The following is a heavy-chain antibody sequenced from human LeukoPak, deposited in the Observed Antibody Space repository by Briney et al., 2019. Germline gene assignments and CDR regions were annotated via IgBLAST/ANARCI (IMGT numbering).Heavy chain of an antibody. V-gene: IGHV3-13*01. CDR2: IGTAGDT. D-gene: IGHD6-13*01. CDR1: GFTFSSYD. J-gene: IGHJ4*02. Sequence: GGSLRLSCAASGFTFSSYDMHWVRQATGKGLESVSAIGTAGDTYYPGSVKGRFTISRENAKNSLYLQMNSLRAGDTAVYYCARGAVGQQLAGRDFDYWGQGTLVTVSS. CDR3: ARGAVGQQLAGRDFDY.